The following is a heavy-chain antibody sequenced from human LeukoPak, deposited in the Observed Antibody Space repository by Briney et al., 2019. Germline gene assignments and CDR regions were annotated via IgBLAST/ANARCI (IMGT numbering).Heavy chain of an antibody. V-gene: IGHV4-4*07. Sequence: SETLSLTRNVSYGSIHNYYWSWIRQPAGRTLEWIGRVYTSGSTIYNPSLRSRVTMSLDTSKSHLSLKLNSVTAADTAVYYCARVEPVSGSYYFGAFDVWGPGILVTVSS. CDR3: ARVEPVSGSYYFGAFDV. D-gene: IGHD1-26*01. J-gene: IGHJ3*01. CDR2: VYTSGST. CDR1: YGSIHNYY.